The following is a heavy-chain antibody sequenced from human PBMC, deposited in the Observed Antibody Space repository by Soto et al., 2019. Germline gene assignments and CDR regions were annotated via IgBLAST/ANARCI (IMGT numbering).Heavy chain of an antibody. J-gene: IGHJ6*02. CDR1: GFTFSSFA. D-gene: IGHD2-15*01. CDR3: ARYWSGLHTRVGGMDV. Sequence: PGGSLRLSCAASGFTFSSFALSWVRQAPGKGLEWVSAISGSGDGTDYADSVKGRFTISRDNAKNSLYLQMNSLRAEDTAVYYCARYWSGLHTRVGGMDVWGQGTTVTVSS. V-gene: IGHV3-23*01. CDR2: ISGSGDGT.